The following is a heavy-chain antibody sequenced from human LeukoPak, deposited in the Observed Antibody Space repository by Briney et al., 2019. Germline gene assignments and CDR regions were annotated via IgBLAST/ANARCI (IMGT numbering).Heavy chain of an antibody. V-gene: IGHV4-39*01. J-gene: IGHJ4*02. CDR3: ARMGPYYDILTGYYPEYFDY. CDR2: IYYSGST. CDR1: GGSISSSSYY. Sequence: SETLSLTCTVSGGSISSSSYYWGWIRQPPGKGLEWIGSIYYSGSTYYNPSPKSRVTISVDTSKNQFSLKLSSVTAADTAVYYCARMGPYYDILTGYYPEYFDYWGQGTLVTVSS. D-gene: IGHD3-9*01.